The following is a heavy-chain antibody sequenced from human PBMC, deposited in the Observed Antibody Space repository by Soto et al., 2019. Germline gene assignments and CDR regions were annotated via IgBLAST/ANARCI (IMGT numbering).Heavy chain of an antibody. J-gene: IGHJ6*02. V-gene: IGHV4-59*12. CDR2: IYYSGST. Sequence: PSETLSLTCTVSGGSISSYYWSWIRQPPGKGLEWIGYIYYSGSTNYNPSLKSRVTISVDTSKNQFSLKLSSVTAADTAVYYCARDLWGYCGADCYPLDVWGQGTTVTV. CDR3: ARDLWGYCGADCYPLDV. CDR1: GGSISSYY. D-gene: IGHD2-21*02.